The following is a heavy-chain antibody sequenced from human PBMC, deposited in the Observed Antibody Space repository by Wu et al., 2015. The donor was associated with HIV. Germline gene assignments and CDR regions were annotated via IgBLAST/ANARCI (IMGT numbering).Heavy chain of an antibody. D-gene: IGHD6-19*01. CDR1: GYSLSDYG. CDR2: IKQNSGGA. Sequence: QVQLVQSGAEVKKPGASVRVSCRASGYSLSDYGMHWVRQAPGQGLEWMGWIKQNSGGATYAQKFQGRVIMSRDTSITTDFIELSSLTLDDTAVYYCARALRPVADALELDYWGQGTLVTVSS. CDR3: ARALRPVADALELDY. V-gene: IGHV1-2*02. J-gene: IGHJ4*02.